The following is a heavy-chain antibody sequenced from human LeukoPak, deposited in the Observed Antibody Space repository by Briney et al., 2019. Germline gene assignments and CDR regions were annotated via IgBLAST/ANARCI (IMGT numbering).Heavy chain of an antibody. J-gene: IGHJ5*02. CDR3: ARAYQRLGGLSFPDQ. CDR1: GYTFASYA. Sequence: ASVKVSCKASGYTFASYAMNWVRQAPGQGLEWMGWINPNTGNPTYAQGFTGRFVFSLDTSVSTTYLQISSLKAEDTAVYYCARAYQRLGGLSFPDQWGQGTLVSVSS. D-gene: IGHD3-16*02. CDR2: INPNTGNP. V-gene: IGHV7-4-1*02.